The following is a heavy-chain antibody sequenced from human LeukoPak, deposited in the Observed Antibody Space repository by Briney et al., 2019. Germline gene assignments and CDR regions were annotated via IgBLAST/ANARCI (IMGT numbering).Heavy chain of an antibody. Sequence: PGGSLRLSCAASGFTVSSNYMSWVRQAPGKGLEWVSVIYSGGSTYYADSVKGRFTISRDNFKNTLYLQMNSLRAEDTAVYYCAKDMWLGAAPQDYWGQGTLVTVSS. J-gene: IGHJ4*02. CDR2: IYSGGST. D-gene: IGHD1-26*01. V-gene: IGHV3-53*01. CDR1: GFTVSSNY. CDR3: AKDMWLGAAPQDY.